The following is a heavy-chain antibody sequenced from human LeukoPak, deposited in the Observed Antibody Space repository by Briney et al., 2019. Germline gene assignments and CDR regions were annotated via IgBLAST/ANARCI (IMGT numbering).Heavy chain of an antibody. D-gene: IGHD5-18*01. V-gene: IGHV1-8*01. J-gene: IGHJ4*02. CDR3: ARGLRGYSHGQLYHFDY. Sequence: ASVKVSCKASGYTFTSYDINWVRQASGQGLEWMGWMNPNSGNTAYAQKFQGRVTMTRDTSINTAYMELSSLRSEDTAVYYCARGLRGYSHGQLYHFDYWGQGTLVTVSS. CDR2: MNPNSGNT. CDR1: GYTFTSYD.